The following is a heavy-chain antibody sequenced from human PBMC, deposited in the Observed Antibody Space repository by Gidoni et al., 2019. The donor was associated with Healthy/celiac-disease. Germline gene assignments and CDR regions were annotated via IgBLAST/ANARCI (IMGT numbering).Heavy chain of an antibody. Sequence: QVQLVESGGGVVQPGRSLRLSCAASGFTFSSYGMHWVRQAPGKGLEWVAVIWYDGSNKYYEDSVKGRFTISRDNSKNTLYLQMNSLRAEDTAVYYCARDNGLRNYFDYWGQGTLVTVSS. D-gene: IGHD5-12*01. V-gene: IGHV3-33*01. J-gene: IGHJ4*02. CDR2: IWYDGSNK. CDR3: ARDNGLRNYFDY. CDR1: GFTFSSYG.